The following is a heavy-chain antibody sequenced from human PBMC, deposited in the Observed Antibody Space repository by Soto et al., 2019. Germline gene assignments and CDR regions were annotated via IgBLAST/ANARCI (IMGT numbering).Heavy chain of an antibody. CDR2: ISTYNGDT. V-gene: IGHV1-18*01. CDR1: GYTFSTSG. D-gene: IGHD2-15*01. J-gene: IGHJ6*02. CDR3: ARAGAAPYYYDAMDV. Sequence: QVQLVQSGAEVRKPGASVKVSCKASGYTFSTSGMSWLRQAPGQGLEWMGWISTYNGDTNDAPKFQERVTMTSDTSTSTVYMELRSLRSDDTAVYYCARAGAAPYYYDAMDVWGQGTRVTVSS.